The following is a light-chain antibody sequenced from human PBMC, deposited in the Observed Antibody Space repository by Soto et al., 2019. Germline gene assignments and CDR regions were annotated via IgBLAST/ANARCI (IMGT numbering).Light chain of an antibody. V-gene: IGKV1-9*01. CDR3: QQLYSYPLT. CDR2: AAS. CDR1: QGISSD. Sequence: DIQLTQSPSFLSASVGDRVTITCRASQGISSDLAWYQQEPGKAPKLLIYAASTLQSGVPSRFSGSGSGTGFTLTISSLQPEDFATYYCQQLYSYPLTFGGGTKVEIK. J-gene: IGKJ4*01.